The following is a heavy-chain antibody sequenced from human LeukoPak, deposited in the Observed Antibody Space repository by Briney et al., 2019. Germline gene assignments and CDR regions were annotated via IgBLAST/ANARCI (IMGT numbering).Heavy chain of an antibody. D-gene: IGHD2-15*01. CDR1: GYSISSGYY. CDR2: IYHGGST. J-gene: IGHJ5*02. V-gene: IGHV4-38-2*01. Sequence: SETLSLTCGVSGYSISSGYYWGWIRQPPGKGLEWIGSIYHGGSTYYNPSLKSRVTISVDTSKNQFSLKLSSLTAADTAVYYCARVIYCSGGSCYDGAWFDPWGQGTLSPSPQ. CDR3: ARVIYCSGGSCYDGAWFDP.